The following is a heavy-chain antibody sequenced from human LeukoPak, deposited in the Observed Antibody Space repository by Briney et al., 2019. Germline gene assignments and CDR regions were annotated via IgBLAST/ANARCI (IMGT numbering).Heavy chain of an antibody. CDR3: AKVPVYGDQSDY. CDR1: GFTFSSHA. V-gene: IGHV3-23*01. J-gene: IGHJ4*02. CDR2: ITSGDNT. D-gene: IGHD4-17*01. Sequence: GGSLRLSCAASGFTFSSHAMSWVRQAPGKGLEWVSAITSGDNTYYADSMKGRFTVSRDNSKNTLYLQVNSLRAEDTAVYYCAKVPVYGDQSDYWGQGTLVTVSS.